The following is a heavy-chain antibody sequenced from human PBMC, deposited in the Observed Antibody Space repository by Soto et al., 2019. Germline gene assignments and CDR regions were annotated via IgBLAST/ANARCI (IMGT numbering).Heavy chain of an antibody. Sequence: PGGSLRLSCAASGFTFSSYAMSWVRQAPGKGLEWVSAISGSGGSAYYADSVKGRFTISRDNSKNTLYLQMNSLRAEDTAVYYCAKGGTYCSGGSCYLPDYWGQGTLVTVSS. D-gene: IGHD2-15*01. V-gene: IGHV3-23*01. CDR3: AKGGTYCSGGSCYLPDY. J-gene: IGHJ4*02. CDR2: ISGSGGSA. CDR1: GFTFSSYA.